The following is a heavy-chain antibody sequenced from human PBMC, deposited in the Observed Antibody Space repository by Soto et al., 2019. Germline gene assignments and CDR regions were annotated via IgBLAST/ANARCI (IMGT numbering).Heavy chain of an antibody. V-gene: IGHV3-30*04. D-gene: IGHD6-13*01. CDR2: ISYDGSNK. CDR1: GFTFSSYA. Sequence: GGSLRLSCAASGFTFSSYAMHWVRQAPGKGLEWVAVISYDGSNKYYADSVKGRFTIPRDNSKNTLYLQMNSLRAVDTDVYCCARDSVSGSSWIYYYFGRDVWGQGTTVTVSS. J-gene: IGHJ6*02. CDR3: ARDSVSGSSWIYYYFGRDV.